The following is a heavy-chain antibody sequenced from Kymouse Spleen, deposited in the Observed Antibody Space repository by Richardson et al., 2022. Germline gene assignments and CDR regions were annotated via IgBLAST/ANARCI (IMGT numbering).Heavy chain of an antibody. J-gene: IGHJ4*02. D-gene: IGHD6-19*01,IGHD7-27*02. CDR3: ARGWLGIGDY. Sequence: QVQLQQWGAGLLKPSETLSLTCAVYGGSFSGYYWSWIRQPPGKGLEWIGEINHSGSTNYNPSLKSRVTISVDTSKNQFSLKLSSVTAADTAVYYCARGWLGIGDYWGQGTLVTVSS. CDR1: GGSFSGYY. CDR2: INHSGST. V-gene: IGHV4-34*01.